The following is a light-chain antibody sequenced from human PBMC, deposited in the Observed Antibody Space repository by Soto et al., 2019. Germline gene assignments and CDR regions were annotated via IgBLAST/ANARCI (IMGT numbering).Light chain of an antibody. J-gene: IGKJ1*01. Sequence: DIQMTQFPSTLSASVGDRATITCRASQSLNNYLAWYQQKPGNAPKLLIYKASNLESGVPSRFSGSGSVTEFTLTIRSLQPDDSATYYCQQYNSYSWTFGQGTKVEIK. CDR2: KAS. CDR3: QQYNSYSWT. V-gene: IGKV1-5*03. CDR1: QSLNNY.